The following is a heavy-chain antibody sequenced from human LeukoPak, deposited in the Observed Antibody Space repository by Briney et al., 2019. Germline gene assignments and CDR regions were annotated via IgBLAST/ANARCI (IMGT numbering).Heavy chain of an antibody. D-gene: IGHD3-3*01. CDR2: MYPGNSDT. CDR3: ARKGTSQGSWYYGDY. J-gene: IGHJ4*02. Sequence: GESLKISXKGSGYSFTSYWIGWVRQMPGKGLEWVGIMYPGNSDTIYSPSFQGQVTISADKSITTAYLQWSSLKASDTAMYYCARKGTSQGSWYYGDYWAKGPLVTFP. CDR1: GYSFTSYW. V-gene: IGHV5-51*01.